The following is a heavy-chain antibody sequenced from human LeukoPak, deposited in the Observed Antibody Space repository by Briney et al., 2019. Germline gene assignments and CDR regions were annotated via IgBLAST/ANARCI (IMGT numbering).Heavy chain of an antibody. CDR2: IDPSASYI. CDR3: ARRVGNYANLDY. V-gene: IGHV5-10-1*01. Sequence: GESLRISCKGSGYDFSTHWISWVRQMPGKGLEWMGRIDPSASYINYSPSFQGHVSISADKSIDTVYLQWNSLKASDTAMYYCARRVGNYANLDYRGQGTLVIVSS. D-gene: IGHD1-26*01. J-gene: IGHJ4*02. CDR1: GYDFSTHW.